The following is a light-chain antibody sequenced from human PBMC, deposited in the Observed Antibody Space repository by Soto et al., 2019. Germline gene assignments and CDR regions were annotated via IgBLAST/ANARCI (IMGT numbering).Light chain of an antibody. CDR1: QSVSSY. V-gene: IGKV3-11*01. J-gene: IGKJ1*01. Sequence: EVVLTQSPATLSLSPGERATLSCRASQSVSSYLAWYQQKPGQAPRLLIYDASSRATGIPARFSGSGSGTDFTLTISSLEPEDFAVYYCQHRSHWPPWTFGQGTKV. CDR2: DAS. CDR3: QHRSHWPPWT.